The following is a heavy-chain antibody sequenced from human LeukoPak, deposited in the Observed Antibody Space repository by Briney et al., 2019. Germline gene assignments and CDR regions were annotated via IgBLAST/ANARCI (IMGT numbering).Heavy chain of an antibody. J-gene: IGHJ6*02. D-gene: IGHD2/OR15-2a*01. CDR3: ASYLTSIPSGMDV. Sequence: GGPLRLSCAASGFTFSRYWMHWLRQAPGKGPVWVSRISTDGSSTSYADSVKGRFTISRDNGKNTLYLQLNSLRAEDTAVYYCASYLTSIPSGMDVWGQGTTVTVSS. CDR1: GFTFSRYW. V-gene: IGHV3-74*01. CDR2: ISTDGSST.